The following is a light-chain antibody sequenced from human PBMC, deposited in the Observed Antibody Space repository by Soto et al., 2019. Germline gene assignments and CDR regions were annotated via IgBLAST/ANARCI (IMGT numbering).Light chain of an antibody. V-gene: IGLV1-40*01. CDR3: QSYDSSLSGRV. Sequence: QSVLTQPPSVSGAPGQRVTISCTGRSSNIGAGSDVHWYQQLPGTAPKLLIYGNTNRPSGVPDRFSGSHSGTSASLAITGLQAEDEADYYCQSYDSSLSGRVFGGGPKVTVL. CDR2: GNT. J-gene: IGLJ3*02. CDR1: SSNIGAGSD.